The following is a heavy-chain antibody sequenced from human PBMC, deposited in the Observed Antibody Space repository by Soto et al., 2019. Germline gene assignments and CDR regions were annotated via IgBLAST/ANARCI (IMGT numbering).Heavy chain of an antibody. CDR2: ISGSSSTI. CDR1: GFTFSRYS. V-gene: IGHV3-48*02. J-gene: IGHJ6*02. CDR3: AKTSLRVYYYGMDV. Sequence: GGSLRLSCAASGFTFSRYSMNWVRQAPGKGLEWVSHISGSSSTIYYTDSVKGRFTVSRDNAKNSLYLQMNSLRDEDTAVYFCAKTSLRVYYYGMDVWGQGNTVTVSS.